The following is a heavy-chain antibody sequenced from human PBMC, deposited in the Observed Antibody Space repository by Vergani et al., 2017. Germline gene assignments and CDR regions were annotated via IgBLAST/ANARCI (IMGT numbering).Heavy chain of an antibody. CDR1: GYTFTSYD. V-gene: IGHV1-8*01. CDR3: ARDNHDSSGLYESGSFDY. J-gene: IGHJ4*02. Sequence: QVQLVQSGAEVKKPGASVKVSCKASGYTFTSYDINWVRQATGQGLEWMGWMNPNSGNTGYAQKFQGRVTMTRNTSISTAYMELSSLRSEDTAVYYCARDNHDSSGLYESGSFDYWGQGTLVTVSS. D-gene: IGHD6-19*01. CDR2: MNPNSGNT.